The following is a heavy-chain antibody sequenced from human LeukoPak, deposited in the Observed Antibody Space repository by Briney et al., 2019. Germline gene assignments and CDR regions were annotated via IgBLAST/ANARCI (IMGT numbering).Heavy chain of an antibody. CDR2: ITSSSTYI. CDR3: ARDPYSGGYGPYYYYYMDV. J-gene: IGHJ6*03. Sequence: GGSLRLSCAASGFTFSSYSMNWVRQAPGKGLEWVSSITSSSTYIYYADSVKGRFTISGDNAENSLYLQMNSLRDEDTAVYYCARDPYSGGYGPYYYYYMDVWGKGTTVTISS. CDR1: GFTFSSYS. V-gene: IGHV3-21*01. D-gene: IGHD1-26*01.